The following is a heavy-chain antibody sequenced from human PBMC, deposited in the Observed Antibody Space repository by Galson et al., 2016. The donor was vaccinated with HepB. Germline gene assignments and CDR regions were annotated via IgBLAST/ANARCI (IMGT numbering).Heavy chain of an antibody. CDR2: IIPIFGTP. CDR1: GGTFSSYA. J-gene: IGHJ4*02. Sequence: SVKVSCKASGGTFSSYAISWLRQAPGQGLEWMGGIIPIFGTPNYAQKFQGRVTITADESTGTAYMELSSLRSEDTAVYYCAREYGSGSSAFDYWGQGTLVTVSS. D-gene: IGHD3-10*01. V-gene: IGHV1-69*13. CDR3: AREYGSGSSAFDY.